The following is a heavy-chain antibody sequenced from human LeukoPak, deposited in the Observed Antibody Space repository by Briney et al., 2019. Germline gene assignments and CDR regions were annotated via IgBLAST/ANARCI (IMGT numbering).Heavy chain of an antibody. CDR2: ISGNNDNP. V-gene: IGHV1-18*04. CDR1: GYTFTGYY. CDR3: ARDGTSTDDY. D-gene: IGHD2-2*01. J-gene: IGHJ4*02. Sequence: ASVKVSFKASGYTFTGYYMHWVRQAPGQGLEWMAWISGNNDNPNYGQKFQGRFTVTTDSSTSTAYMELRNLRSDDTAVYYCARDGTSTDDYWGQGALVTVSS.